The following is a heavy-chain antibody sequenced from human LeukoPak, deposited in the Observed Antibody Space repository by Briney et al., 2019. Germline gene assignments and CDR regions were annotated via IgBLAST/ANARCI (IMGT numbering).Heavy chain of an antibody. CDR2: IYYSGST. D-gene: IGHD3-10*01. CDR3: AGGGDYYGSGSYSGGVPFDY. V-gene: IGHV4-39*07. J-gene: IGHJ4*02. CDR1: GGSISSSSYY. Sequence: SETLSLTCTVSGGSISSSSYYWGWIRQPPGKGLEWIGSIYYSGSTYYNPSLKSRVTISVDTSKNQFSLKLSSVTAADTAVYYCAGGGDYYGSGSYSGGVPFDYWGQGTLVTVSS.